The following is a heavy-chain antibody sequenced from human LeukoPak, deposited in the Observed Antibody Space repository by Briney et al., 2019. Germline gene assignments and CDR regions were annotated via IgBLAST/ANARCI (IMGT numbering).Heavy chain of an antibody. V-gene: IGHV3-74*01. D-gene: IGHD1-26*01. CDR3: AYSGSYYGGIDY. CDR1: GFTFSSYW. Sequence: PGGSLRLSCAASGFTFSSYWMHWVRQAPGKGLVWLSRINSDGSSTSYADSAKGRFTISRDNAKNTLYLQMNSLRAEDTAVYYCAYSGSYYGGIDYWGQGTLVTVSS. CDR2: INSDGSST. J-gene: IGHJ4*02.